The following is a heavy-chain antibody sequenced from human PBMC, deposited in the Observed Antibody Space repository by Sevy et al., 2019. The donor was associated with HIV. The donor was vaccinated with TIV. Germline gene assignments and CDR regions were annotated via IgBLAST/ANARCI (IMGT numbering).Heavy chain of an antibody. V-gene: IGHV3-48*02. Sequence: GGSLRLSCAASGFTFSSYSMNWVRQAPGKGLEWVSYISSSSSNIYYADSVKGRFTISRDNAKNSLYLQMNSLRDEDTAVYYCARDANDYGDLDFDYWGQGTLVTVSS. CDR3: ARDANDYGDLDFDY. D-gene: IGHD4-17*01. CDR2: ISSSSSNI. J-gene: IGHJ4*02. CDR1: GFTFSSYS.